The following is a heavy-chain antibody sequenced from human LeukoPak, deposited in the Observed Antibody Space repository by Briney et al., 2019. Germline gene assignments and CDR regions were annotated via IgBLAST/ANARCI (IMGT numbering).Heavy chain of an antibody. CDR1: GFSFSDYY. Sequence: PGGSLILSCVASGFSFSDYYMNGFRQAPGKGLEWLSFISGSGHNILYTDSVKGRFTVSRDNVKKTVFLQMNSLRADDTAVYYCARDLFSFYYDSSGYCDYWGQGTRVTVSS. CDR2: ISGSGHNI. V-gene: IGHV3-11*01. D-gene: IGHD3-22*01. CDR3: ARDLFSFYYDSSGYCDY. J-gene: IGHJ4*02.